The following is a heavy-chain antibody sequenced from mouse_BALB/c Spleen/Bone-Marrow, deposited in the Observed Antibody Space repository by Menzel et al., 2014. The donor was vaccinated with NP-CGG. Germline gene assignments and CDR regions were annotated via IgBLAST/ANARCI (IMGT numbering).Heavy chain of an antibody. Sequence: EVQRVESGGGLVQPGGSLRLSCATSGFTFTDYYMSWVCQPPGKALEWLGFIRNKANGYTTEYSASVKGRFTISRDNSQSILYLQMNTLRAEDSATYYCARDGYDDYWGQGTTLTVSS. D-gene: IGHD2-2*01. CDR2: IRNKANGYTT. CDR3: ARDGYDDY. J-gene: IGHJ2*01. V-gene: IGHV7-3*02. CDR1: GFTFTDYY.